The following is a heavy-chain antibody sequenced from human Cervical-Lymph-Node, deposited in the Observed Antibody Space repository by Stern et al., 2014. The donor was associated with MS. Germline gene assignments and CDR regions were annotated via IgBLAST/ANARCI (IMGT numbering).Heavy chain of an antibody. D-gene: IGHD5-12*01. CDR3: ARLGSGYDSSYLDF. J-gene: IGHJ4*02. CDR2: IIPIFGPA. Sequence: VQLVESGSVAKKPGSSVKVSCKVSGGTFSTERISWVRQAPGQGLEWMGVIIPIFGPADYARTFQDRVTIIADESTSEVHMELSSLRSEDTGVYYCARLGSGYDSSYLDFWGQGSLVTVSS. CDR1: GGTFSTER. V-gene: IGHV1-69*01.